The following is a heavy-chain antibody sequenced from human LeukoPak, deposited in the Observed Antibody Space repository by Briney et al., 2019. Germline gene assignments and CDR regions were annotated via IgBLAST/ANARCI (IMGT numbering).Heavy chain of an antibody. CDR3: ASYLTSIPSGMDV. V-gene: IGHV3-74*01. Sequence: GGSLRLSCAASVFTFSRYEMHWLRQGPGKGLVWVSRISTDGSSSTYADSVKGRFTISRDNGKNTLYLQMNSLRAEESAVYYCASYLTSIPSGMDVWGQGTTVIVSS. J-gene: IGHJ6*02. D-gene: IGHD2/OR15-2a*01. CDR2: ISTDGSSS. CDR1: VFTFSRYE.